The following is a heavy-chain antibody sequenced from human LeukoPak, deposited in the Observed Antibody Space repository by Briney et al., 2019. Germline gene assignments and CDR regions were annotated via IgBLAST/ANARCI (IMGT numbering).Heavy chain of an antibody. CDR2: FDPEDCET. Sequence: ASVKVSCKVSGYTLTELSMHWVRQAPGKGLEWMGGFDPEDCETIYAQKFQGRVTMTEDTSTDTAYMELSSLSSEDTAVYYCATDLEGSGSSGRYYYYGMDVWGKGTTVTVSS. CDR3: ATDLEGSGSSGRYYYYGMDV. J-gene: IGHJ6*04. V-gene: IGHV1-24*01. CDR1: GYTLTELS. D-gene: IGHD3-10*01.